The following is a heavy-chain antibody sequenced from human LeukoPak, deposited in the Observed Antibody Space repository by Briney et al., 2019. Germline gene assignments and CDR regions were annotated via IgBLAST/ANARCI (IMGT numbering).Heavy chain of an antibody. CDR2: INHSGST. V-gene: IGHV4-34*01. CDR3: ARGRGSSWLYYFDY. CDR1: GGSFSGYY. Sequence: SETLSLTCAVYGGSFSGYYRSWIRQPPGKGLEWIGEINHSGSTNHNPSLKSRVTISVDTSKNQFSLKLSSVTAADTAVYYCARGRGSSWLYYFDYWGQGTLVTVSS. J-gene: IGHJ4*02. D-gene: IGHD6-13*01.